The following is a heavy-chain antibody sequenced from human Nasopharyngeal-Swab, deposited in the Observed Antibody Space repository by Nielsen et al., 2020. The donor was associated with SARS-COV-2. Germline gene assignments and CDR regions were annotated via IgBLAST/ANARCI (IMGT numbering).Heavy chain of an antibody. CDR2: ISSSSSYI. CDR3: ARGAYYYDSSGYYDY. D-gene: IGHD3-22*01. J-gene: IGHJ4*02. Sequence: GGSLRLSCAASGFTFSSYSMNWVRQAPGKGLEWVSSISSSSSYIYYADSVKGRFTISRDNAKNSLYLQMNSLRAEDTAVYYCARGAYYYDSSGYYDYWGQGTLVTVSS. V-gene: IGHV3-21*01. CDR1: GFTFSSYS.